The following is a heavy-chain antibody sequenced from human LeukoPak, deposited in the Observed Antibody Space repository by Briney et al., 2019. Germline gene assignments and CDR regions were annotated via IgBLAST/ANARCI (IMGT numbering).Heavy chain of an antibody. CDR3: ARTSRRGSGSYYFDY. Sequence: PSETLSLTCTVSGGSISSSSYYWGWLRQPPGKGLEWIGGIYYSGSTYYNPSLKSRVTISVDTSKNQFSLKLSSVTAADTAVYYCARTSRRGSGSYYFDYWGQGTLVTVSS. D-gene: IGHD3-10*01. CDR1: GGSISSSSYY. V-gene: IGHV4-39*01. J-gene: IGHJ4*02. CDR2: IYYSGST.